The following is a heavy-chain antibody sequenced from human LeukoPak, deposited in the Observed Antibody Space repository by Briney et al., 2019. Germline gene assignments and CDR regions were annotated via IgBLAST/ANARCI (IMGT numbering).Heavy chain of an antibody. V-gene: IGHV3-15*01. J-gene: IGHJ4*02. CDR1: GFTFSNAW. Sequence: GGSLRLSCAASGFTFSNAWMSWVRQAPGKGLEWVGRIKSKTDGGTTGYAAPVKGRFTISRDDSKNTLYLQMNSLKTEDTAVYYCTTAPGYYDSSGLLGGYFDYWGQGTLVTVSS. CDR3: TTAPGYYDSSGLLGGYFDY. D-gene: IGHD3-22*01. CDR2: IKSKTDGGTT.